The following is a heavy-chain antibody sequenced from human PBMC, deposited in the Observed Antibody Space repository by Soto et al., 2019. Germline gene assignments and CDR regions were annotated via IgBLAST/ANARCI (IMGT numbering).Heavy chain of an antibody. D-gene: IGHD4-17*01. J-gene: IGHJ3*02. Sequence: QVQLVESGGGVVQPGSSLRLSCAASGFSFSSSNYGMHCVRLAPGKGLDWVAVVGYAGRPKYYGDSVQGRFTISSDISKNKLYLQMNSLGVEDTAVYYCARWNGVYTAFDIWGQGTMVTVSS. CDR3: ARWNGVYTAFDI. V-gene: IGHV3-33*01. CDR1: GFSFSSSNYG. CDR2: VGYAGRPK.